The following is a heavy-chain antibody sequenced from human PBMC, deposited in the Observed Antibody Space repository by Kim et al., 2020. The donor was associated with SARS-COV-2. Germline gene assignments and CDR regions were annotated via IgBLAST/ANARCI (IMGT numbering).Heavy chain of an antibody. V-gene: IGHV3-53*01. Sequence: GGSLRLSCAASGFTVSSNYMSWVRQAPGKGLEWVSVIYSGGSTYYADSVKGRFTISRDNSKNTLYLQMNSLRAEDTAVYYCARDYYYYGMDVWGQGTTVTVSS. CDR3: ARDYYYYGMDV. CDR2: IYSGGST. CDR1: GFTVSSNY. J-gene: IGHJ6*02.